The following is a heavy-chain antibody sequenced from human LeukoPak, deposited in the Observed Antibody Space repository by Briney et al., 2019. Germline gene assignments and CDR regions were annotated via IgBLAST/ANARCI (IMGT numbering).Heavy chain of an antibody. CDR2: IIPIFGTA. V-gene: IGHV1-69*06. Sequence: SVKVSCKAFGYTFTGYWMHWVRQAPGQGLEWMGGIIPIFGTANYAQKFQGRVTITADKSTSTAYMELSSLRSEDTAVYYCARGIGGWENLFDYWGQGTLVTVSS. D-gene: IGHD2-8*01. CDR1: GYTFTGYW. J-gene: IGHJ4*02. CDR3: ARGIGGWENLFDY.